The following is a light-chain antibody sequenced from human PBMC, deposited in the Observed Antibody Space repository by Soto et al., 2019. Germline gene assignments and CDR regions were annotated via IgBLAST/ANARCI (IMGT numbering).Light chain of an antibody. CDR1: ISDFVVYNY. J-gene: IGLJ1*01. Sequence: QSVLTQPASVSGSPGQSITLSCTGTISDFVVYNYVSWYQQHPGKAPKLMIYGVSNRHSGVSNRFSGSKSGNTASLTISGLQADDEADYYCSSHTISSALQVFGTGTKLTVL. V-gene: IGLV2-14*01. CDR3: SSHTISSALQV. CDR2: GVS.